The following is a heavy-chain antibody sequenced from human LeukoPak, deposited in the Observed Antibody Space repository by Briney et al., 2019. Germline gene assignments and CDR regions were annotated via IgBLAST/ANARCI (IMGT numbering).Heavy chain of an antibody. CDR2: ISGSGGST. J-gene: IGHJ3*02. Sequence: GGSLRLSCAASGFTFSSYAMSWVRQAPGKGRGWGSAISGSGGSTYYADSVKGRFTISRDNSKNTLYLQINSLRAEDTAVYYCATLHFYYYDSSGYPDAFDIWGQGTMVTVSS. CDR3: ATLHFYYYDSSGYPDAFDI. V-gene: IGHV3-23*01. CDR1: GFTFSSYA. D-gene: IGHD3-22*01.